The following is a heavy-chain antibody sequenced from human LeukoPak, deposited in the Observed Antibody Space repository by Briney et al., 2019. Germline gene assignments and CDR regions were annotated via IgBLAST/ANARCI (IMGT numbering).Heavy chain of an antibody. CDR2: IYYSGST. J-gene: IGHJ6*03. Sequence: PSETLSLTCTVSGGSISSYYWSWIRQPPGKGLEWIGYIYYSGSTNYNPSLKSRVTISVDTSKNQFSLKLSSVTAADTAVYYCARVARAGYTIFGVVITSEGYYYYYMDVWGKGTTVTVSS. CDR1: GGSISSYY. D-gene: IGHD3-3*01. CDR3: ARVARAGYTIFGVVITSEGYYYYYMDV. V-gene: IGHV4-59*01.